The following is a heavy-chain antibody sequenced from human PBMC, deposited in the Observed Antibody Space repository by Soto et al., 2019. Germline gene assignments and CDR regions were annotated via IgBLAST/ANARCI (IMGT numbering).Heavy chain of an antibody. Sequence: SETLSLTCTVSGGSITTGGYYWSWIRQLPGKGLEWIGHRYYSESTYYNPSLKSRVSISLDTSKNQFSLKLSFVTAADTAMYYCARTKCSGGSCYSWSLDYWGQGTPATVSS. J-gene: IGHJ4*02. V-gene: IGHV4-31*03. D-gene: IGHD2-15*01. CDR3: ARTKCSGGSCYSWSLDY. CDR2: RYYSEST. CDR1: GGSITTGGYY.